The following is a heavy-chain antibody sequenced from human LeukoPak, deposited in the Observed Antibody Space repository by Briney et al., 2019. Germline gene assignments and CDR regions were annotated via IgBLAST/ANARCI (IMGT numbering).Heavy chain of an antibody. J-gene: IGHJ6*03. D-gene: IGHD3-10*01. V-gene: IGHV4-38-2*01. Sequence: SETLSLTCDVSGYSISSGYYWGWIRQPPGKGLEWIGCIYHTGSTYYNPSLKSRVTISVDTSKNQFSLKLSSVTAADTAVYYCARHGAEGEYYYYYYMDVWGKGTTVTVSS. CDR2: IYHTGST. CDR1: GYSISSGYY. CDR3: ARHGAEGEYYYYYYMDV.